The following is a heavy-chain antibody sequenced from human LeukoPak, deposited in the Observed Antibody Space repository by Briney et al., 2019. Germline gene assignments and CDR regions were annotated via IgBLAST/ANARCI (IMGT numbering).Heavy chain of an antibody. Sequence: GESLKISCKGSGYSFTSCWIGWVRQMPGKGLEWMGSIYPGDSDTRYSPSFQGQVTISADKSISTAYLQWSSLKASDTAMYYCARQVFSGGAWFGELDYWGQGTLVTVSS. V-gene: IGHV5-51*01. CDR1: GYSFTSCW. CDR3: ARQVFSGGAWFGELDY. CDR2: IYPGDSDT. J-gene: IGHJ4*02. D-gene: IGHD3-10*01.